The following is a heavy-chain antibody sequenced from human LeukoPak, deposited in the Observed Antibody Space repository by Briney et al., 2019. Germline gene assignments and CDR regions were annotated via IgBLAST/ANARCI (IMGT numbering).Heavy chain of an antibody. Sequence: GGSLRLSCAASGFIVSTNYVIWVRQAPGKGLEWVSVIYPNGNKYYADPVKGRFTISRDNSKNTLYLQMNSLRAEDTAEYYCAKSLLTTATGTGRAFDIWGQGTMVTVSS. D-gene: IGHD1-1*01. CDR1: GFIVSTNY. CDR3: AKSLLTTATGTGRAFDI. V-gene: IGHV3-53*01. J-gene: IGHJ3*02. CDR2: IYPNGNK.